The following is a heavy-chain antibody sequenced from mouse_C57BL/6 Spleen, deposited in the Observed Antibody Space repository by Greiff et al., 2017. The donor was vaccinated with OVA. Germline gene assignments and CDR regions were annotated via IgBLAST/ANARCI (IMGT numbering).Heavy chain of an antibody. CDR1: GYTFTDYN. Sequence: VQLQQSGPELVKPGASVKIPCKASGYTFTDYNMDWVKQSHGKSLEWIGDINPNNGGTIYNQKFKGKATLTVDKSSSTAYMELRSLTSEDTAVYYCARRAELRLPFDYWGQGTTLTVSS. D-gene: IGHD3-2*02. V-gene: IGHV1-18*01. J-gene: IGHJ2*01. CDR3: ARRAELRLPFDY. CDR2: INPNNGGT.